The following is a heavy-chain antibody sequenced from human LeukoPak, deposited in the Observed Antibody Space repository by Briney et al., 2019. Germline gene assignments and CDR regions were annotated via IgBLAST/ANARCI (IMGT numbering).Heavy chain of an antibody. CDR1: GYTFTSYD. D-gene: IGHD3-10*01. CDR2: IIPIFGTA. V-gene: IGHV1-69*13. J-gene: IGHJ5*02. Sequence: ASVKVSCKASGYTFTSYDINWVRQAPGQGLEWMGGIIPIFGTANYAQNFQGRVTITADESTSTPYMELSSLRSEDTAVYYCARDLFDSSGSYGGYNWFDPWGQGTLVTVSS. CDR3: ARDLFDSSGSYGGYNWFDP.